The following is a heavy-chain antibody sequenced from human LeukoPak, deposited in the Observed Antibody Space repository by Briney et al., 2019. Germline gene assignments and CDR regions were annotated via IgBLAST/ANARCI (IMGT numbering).Heavy chain of an antibody. D-gene: IGHD5-24*01. Sequence: GGSLRLSCAASGFTFSSFSMNWVRQAPGKGLEWVSSISSSSSYIYYADSVKGRFTISRDNAKNSLYLQINSLRAEDTAVYYCASGVATTPLFDYWGQGTLVTVSS. CDR2: ISSSSSYI. V-gene: IGHV3-21*04. CDR1: GFTFSSFS. J-gene: IGHJ4*02. CDR3: ASGVATTPLFDY.